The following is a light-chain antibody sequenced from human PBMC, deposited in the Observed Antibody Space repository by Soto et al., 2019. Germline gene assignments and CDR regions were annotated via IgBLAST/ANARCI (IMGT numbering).Light chain of an antibody. CDR1: QSVSSN. V-gene: IGKV3-15*01. Sequence: EIVMTQSPATLSVSPGERATLSCRASQSVSSNLAWYQQKPGQAPRLLIYGPSTRATGIPARFSGSGSGTEFTLTISSLQSEDFAVYYCQQYNNWHGTFGQGTKVEIK. CDR3: QQYNNWHGT. CDR2: GPS. J-gene: IGKJ1*01.